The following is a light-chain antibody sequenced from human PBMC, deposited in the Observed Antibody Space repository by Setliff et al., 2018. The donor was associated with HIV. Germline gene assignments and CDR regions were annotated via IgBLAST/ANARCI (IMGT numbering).Light chain of an antibody. CDR3: SSHGAIGV. CDR2: EVT. J-gene: IGLJ1*01. Sequence: QSALTQPPSASGSPGQSVTISCTGTTSDVGAYNYVSWYQQHPGKAPKLIIYEVTKRPSGVPDRFSGSKSGNTASLTVSGLQAEDGADYYCSSHGAIGVFGTGTRSPS. V-gene: IGLV2-8*01. CDR1: TSDVGAYNY.